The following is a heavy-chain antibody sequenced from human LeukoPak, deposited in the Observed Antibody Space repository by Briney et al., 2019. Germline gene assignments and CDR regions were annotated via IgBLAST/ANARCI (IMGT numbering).Heavy chain of an antibody. D-gene: IGHD6-13*01. CDR3: ARDPVLGIAATRRFDY. Sequence: ASVNVACKASGYTFTGYYMHWVRQAPGQGLEWMGWINPNSGGTNYAQKFQGRVTMTRDTSISTAYMELSRLRSDDTAVYYCARDPVLGIAATRRFDYWGQGTLVTVSS. J-gene: IGHJ4*02. CDR2: INPNSGGT. CDR1: GYTFTGYY. V-gene: IGHV1-2*02.